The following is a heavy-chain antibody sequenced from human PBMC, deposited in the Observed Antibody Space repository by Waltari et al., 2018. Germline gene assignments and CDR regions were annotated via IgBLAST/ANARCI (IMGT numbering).Heavy chain of an antibody. Sequence: QVQLVQSGAEVKKPGSSVKVSCKASGGTFSSYAISWVGQAPRQGLVWMGGAIPSFGTANYAQKFQGRFTITADESTSTAYMELSSLRSEDTAVYYCARVDCTNGVCYRGLDYGMDVWGQGTTVTVSS. V-gene: IGHV1-69*01. D-gene: IGHD2-8*01. J-gene: IGHJ6*02. CDR3: ARVDCTNGVCYRGLDYGMDV. CDR2: AIPSFGTA. CDR1: GGTFSSYA.